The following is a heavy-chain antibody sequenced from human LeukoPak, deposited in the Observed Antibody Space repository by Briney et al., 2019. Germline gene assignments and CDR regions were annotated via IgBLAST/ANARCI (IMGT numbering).Heavy chain of an antibody. CDR3: AREYCSGGSCLNWFDP. V-gene: IGHV4-59*12. D-gene: IGHD2-15*01. CDR2: IYHSGST. Sequence: SETLSLTCTVSGGSISSYYWSWIRQPSGKGLEWIGYIYHSGSTYYNPSLKSRVTISVDRSKNQFSLKLSSVTAADTAVYYCAREYCSGGSCLNWFDPWGQGTLFTVSS. J-gene: IGHJ5*02. CDR1: GGSISSYY.